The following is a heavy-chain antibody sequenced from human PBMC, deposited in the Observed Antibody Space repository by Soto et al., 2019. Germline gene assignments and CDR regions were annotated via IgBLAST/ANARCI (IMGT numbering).Heavy chain of an antibody. CDR1: GYTFSSYY. D-gene: IGHD2-21*02. V-gene: IGHV1-46*01. J-gene: IGHJ4*01. Sequence: SVLVSCRASGYTFSSYYMNWVRQAPGQGLERLGIINPSGGDTSYAQRFLCRVTMTSDTSTSTVHKELGSLTAEDTALHYCARGGGIVVVTAPYDHWG. CDR3: ARGGGIVVVTAPYDH. CDR2: INPSGGDT.